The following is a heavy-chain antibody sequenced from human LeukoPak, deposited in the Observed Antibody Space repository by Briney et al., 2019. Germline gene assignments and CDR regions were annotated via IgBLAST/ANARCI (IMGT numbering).Heavy chain of an antibody. V-gene: IGHV3-74*03. CDR2: INGDGITT. D-gene: IGHD1-26*01. CDR1: GFTFSSYW. Sequence: GGSLRLSCAASGFTFSSYWMHWVRQAPGKGLVWVSRINGDGITTTYADSVKGRFTISRDNAKNTLYLQMNSLRAGDTAVYYCARDGFGGSYSFWGQGTLVTVSS. J-gene: IGHJ4*02. CDR3: ARDGFGGSYSF.